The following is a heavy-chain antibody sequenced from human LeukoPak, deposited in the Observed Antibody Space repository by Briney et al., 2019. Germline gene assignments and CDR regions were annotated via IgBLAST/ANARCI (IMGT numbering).Heavy chain of an antibody. CDR3: ARGGTMYYGSGNFDY. Sequence: GGSLRLSCAGSGFIFSQFWMQWVRQVPGKGLVWVSRINGDGSTTNYVDSVKGRFTISRDNAKNTLYLQMNSLRAEDTAVYYCARGGTMYYGSGNFDYWGQGSLVTVSS. V-gene: IGHV3-74*01. J-gene: IGHJ4*02. CDR2: INGDGSTT. D-gene: IGHD3-10*01. CDR1: GFIFSQFW.